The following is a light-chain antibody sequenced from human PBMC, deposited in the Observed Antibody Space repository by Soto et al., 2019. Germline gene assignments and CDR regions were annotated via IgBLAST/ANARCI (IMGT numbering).Light chain of an antibody. CDR1: QAIDSW. J-gene: IGKJ1*01. CDR2: TGS. V-gene: IGKV1-12*01. CDR3: QKTLSFPPT. Sequence: DIQMTQSPSSVSASVGDRVTITCRASQAIDSWLAWYQQKPGEAPKLLIFTGSLLHSGVPPRFSGSGSGTYFTLTISSLQPEDFATYSCQKTLSFPPTFGQGTKV.